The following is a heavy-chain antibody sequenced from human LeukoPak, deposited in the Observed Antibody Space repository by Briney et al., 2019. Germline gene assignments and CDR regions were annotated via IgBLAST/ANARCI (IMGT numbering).Heavy chain of an antibody. D-gene: IGHD6-19*01. J-gene: IGHJ5*02. CDR3: ASGADTGYSSDS. V-gene: IGHV3-74*01. Sequence: SGGSLRLSCAASGFTISNYWRHWVRPAPGKGLVWVSRINSDATSTSYADSVKGRFTISRDNAKNTLYLQMNSLRAEDTAVYYCASGADTGYSSDSWGQGTLVTVSS. CDR2: INSDATST. CDR1: GFTISNYW.